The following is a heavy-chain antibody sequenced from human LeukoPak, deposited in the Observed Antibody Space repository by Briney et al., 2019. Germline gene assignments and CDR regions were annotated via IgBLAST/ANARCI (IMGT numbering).Heavy chain of an antibody. CDR3: AKSRRAYCSGGSCFGLWDY. CDR1: GFTFSTYW. D-gene: IGHD2-15*01. Sequence: GGSLRLSCAASGFTFSTYWMHCVRHAPGKGLVWLSRINSDESSTTYADSVKGRFTISRDNAKNTLYLQMNSLRAEDTAVYYCAKSRRAYCSGGSCFGLWDYWGQGTLVTVSS. V-gene: IGHV3-74*01. CDR2: INSDESST. J-gene: IGHJ4*02.